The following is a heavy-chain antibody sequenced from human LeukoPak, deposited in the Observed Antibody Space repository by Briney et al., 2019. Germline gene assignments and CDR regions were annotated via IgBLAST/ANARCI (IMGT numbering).Heavy chain of an antibody. D-gene: IGHD3-22*01. J-gene: IGHJ4*02. CDR1: GGTFSSYA. CDR3: ASPAHYYDSSGYFSY. CDR2: IIPIFGTA. V-gene: IGHV1-69*05. Sequence: ASVKVSCKASGGTFSSYAISWVRQAPGQGLEWMGGIIPIFGTANYAQKFQGRVTITTDESTSTAYTELSSLRSEDTAVYYCASPAHYYDSSGYFSYWGQGTLVTVSS.